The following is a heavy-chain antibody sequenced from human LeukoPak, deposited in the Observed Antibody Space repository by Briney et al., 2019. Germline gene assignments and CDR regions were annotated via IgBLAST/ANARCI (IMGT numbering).Heavy chain of an antibody. CDR2: INTDGRST. Sequence: GGSLRLSCAASGFTFSNYWMHWVRQAPGKGLVWVSRINTDGRSTSYVDSVKGRFTISRDNTKNSLYLQMNSLRAEDTAVYYCVGGDYWGQGTLVTVSS. CDR1: GFTFSNYW. CDR3: VGGDY. J-gene: IGHJ4*02. V-gene: IGHV3-74*01.